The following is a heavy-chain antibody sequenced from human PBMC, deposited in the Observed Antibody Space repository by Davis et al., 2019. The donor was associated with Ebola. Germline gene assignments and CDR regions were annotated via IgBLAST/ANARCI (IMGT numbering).Heavy chain of an antibody. D-gene: IGHD6-6*01. Sequence: PGGSLRLSCAASGFTFSSYWMSWVRQAPGKGLEWVANIKQDGSEKYYVDSVKGRFTISRDNAKNSLYLQMNSLRAEDTAVYYCARDGWYSSSPFDYWGQGTLVTVSS. V-gene: IGHV3-7*01. CDR3: ARDGWYSSSPFDY. CDR1: GFTFSSYW. CDR2: IKQDGSEK. J-gene: IGHJ4*02.